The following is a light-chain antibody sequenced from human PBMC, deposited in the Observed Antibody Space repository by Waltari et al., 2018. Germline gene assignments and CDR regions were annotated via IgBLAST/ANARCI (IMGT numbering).Light chain of an antibody. Sequence: EVVMTQSPATLSVSPGERATLSCRASQSVSSNLAWYQQKPGQAPRLLIYGASTRATGIPARFSGSGSGTEFTLTISSLQSEDSAVYYCQQYRWTFGQGTKVEVK. V-gene: IGKV3-15*01. J-gene: IGKJ1*01. CDR1: QSVSSN. CDR3: QQYRWT. CDR2: GAS.